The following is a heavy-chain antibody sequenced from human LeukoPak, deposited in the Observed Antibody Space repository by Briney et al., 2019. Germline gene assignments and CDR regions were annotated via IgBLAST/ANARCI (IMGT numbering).Heavy chain of an antibody. CDR1: GFTFSSYS. J-gene: IGHJ4*02. V-gene: IGHV3-23*01. CDR3: AKDLRWYAY. D-gene: IGHD2-21*01. CDR2: ISRTT. Sequence: GGSLRLSCAASGFTFSSYSFNWVRQAPGKGLEWVSYISRTTSYADSVKGRFTISRDNSKNTLYLQMNSLRAEDTAVYYCAKDLRWYAYWGQGTLVTVSS.